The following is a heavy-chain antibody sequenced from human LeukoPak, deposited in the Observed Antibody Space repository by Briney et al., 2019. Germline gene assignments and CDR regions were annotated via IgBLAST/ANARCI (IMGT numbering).Heavy chain of an antibody. Sequence: PGGSLRLSCAASGFTVRSNYMSWVRQAPGKGLEWVSVVYSGGSTYYADSVKGRFTISRDNSKNTLYLQMNSLRAEDTAVCYCAREWSGSYLHWGQGTLVTVSS. V-gene: IGHV3-66*01. CDR2: VYSGGST. J-gene: IGHJ1*01. D-gene: IGHD1-26*01. CDR3: AREWSGSYLH. CDR1: GFTVRSNY.